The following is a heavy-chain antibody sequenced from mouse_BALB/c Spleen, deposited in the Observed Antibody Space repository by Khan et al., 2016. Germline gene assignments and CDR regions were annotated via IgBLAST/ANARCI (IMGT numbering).Heavy chain of an antibody. J-gene: IGHJ2*01. V-gene: IGHV1-9*01. CDR2: ILPGSGRT. CDR1: GYTFSSYW. Sequence: QVRLQQSGAELMKPGASVKISCKATGYTFSSYWIEWVKQRPGHGLEWIGEILPGSGRTNYNEKFRGKATFTADTSSNTAYMKLSSLTSEDSAVNYCARTDRRGYFDYWGQGTTLTVSS. CDR3: ARTDRRGYFDY.